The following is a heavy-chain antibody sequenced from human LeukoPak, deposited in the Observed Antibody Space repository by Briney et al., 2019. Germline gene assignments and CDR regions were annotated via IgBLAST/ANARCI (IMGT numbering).Heavy chain of an antibody. V-gene: IGHV3-30-3*01. D-gene: IGHD2-2*01. CDR1: GFTFSTYA. J-gene: IGHJ4*01. CDR3: ARDPVPAAARHFDY. CDR2: TSSDGTVK. Sequence: GGSLRLSCAASGFTFSTYAMHWVSQAPGKGLEWVAVTSSDGTVKYYPDSVKGRFTISRDNSKNTLYLQVNSLRPEDTGVYYCARDPVPAAARHFDYWGQGTLVTVSS.